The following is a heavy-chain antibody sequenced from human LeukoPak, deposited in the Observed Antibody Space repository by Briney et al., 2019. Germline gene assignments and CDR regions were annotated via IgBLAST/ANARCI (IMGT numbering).Heavy chain of an antibody. D-gene: IGHD1-26*01. V-gene: IGHV3-11*01. J-gene: IGHJ3*02. CDR3: AREAKELGATAFHM. CDR2: ISYSGHTI. Sequence: GGSLRLSCAASGFTFSDHYMSWIRQAPGKGLEWVSYISYSGHTIYYADSGKGRFTISRDNAKNSLYLQMNSLTAEDTAVYYCAREAKELGATAFHMWGQGTMVSVSS. CDR1: GFTFSDHY.